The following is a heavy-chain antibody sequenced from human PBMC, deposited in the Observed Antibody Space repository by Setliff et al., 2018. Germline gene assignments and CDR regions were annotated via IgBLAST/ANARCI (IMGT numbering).Heavy chain of an antibody. D-gene: IGHD3-3*02. CDR1: GLTFSIYA. J-gene: IGHJ4*02. CDR3: AKGGAYLEPYLDS. CDR2: ISGSGSIT. Sequence: GGSLRLSCAASGLTFSIYAMSWVRQAPGKGLEWVSVISGSGSITYQADSVKGRFTISRDNSKNMLYLQLNSPRAEDTAVYYCAKGGAYLEPYLDSWGQGTLVTVSS. V-gene: IGHV3-23*01.